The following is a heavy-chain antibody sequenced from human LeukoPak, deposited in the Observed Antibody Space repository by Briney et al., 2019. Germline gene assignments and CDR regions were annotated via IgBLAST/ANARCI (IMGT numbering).Heavy chain of an antibody. D-gene: IGHD3-9*01. J-gene: IGHJ4*02. V-gene: IGHV4-39*01. CDR3: ARQSANYDILTGYYEGVPFDY. CDR2: IYYSGST. Sequence: SETLSLTCTVSGGSISSSSYYWGWIRRPPGKGLEWIGSIYYSGSTYYNPPLKSRVTISVDTSKNQFSLKLSSVTAADTAVYYCARQSANYDILTGYYEGVPFDYWGQGTLVTVSS. CDR1: GGSISSSSYY.